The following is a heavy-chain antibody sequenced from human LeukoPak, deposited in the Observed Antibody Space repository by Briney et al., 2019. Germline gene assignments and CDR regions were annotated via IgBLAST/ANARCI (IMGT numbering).Heavy chain of an antibody. V-gene: IGHV1-18*01. CDR1: GYTFTSDG. J-gene: IGHJ4*02. CDR3: ARLYYYDSSGYSWFDY. D-gene: IGHD3-22*01. Sequence: GASVKVSCKASGYTFTSDGISWVRQAPGQGLEWMGWISAYNGNTNYAQKLQGRVTMTTHTSTSTAYMELRSLRSDDTAVYYCARLYYYDSSGYSWFDYWGQGTLVTVSS. CDR2: ISAYNGNT.